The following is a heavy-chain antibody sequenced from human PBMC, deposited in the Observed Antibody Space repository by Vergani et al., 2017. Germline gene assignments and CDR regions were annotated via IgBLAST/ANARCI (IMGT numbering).Heavy chain of an antibody. CDR2: ISNDGGNK. J-gene: IGHJ6*03. CDR3: AKAGSVASESLQYNFYMDV. Sequence: QVQLVESGGNVVQSGTSLRLSCAASGYSFGSYGMHWVRQSPGKGLEWVAVISNDGGNKYYADSVKGRFTIYKDNTVDMLSLQMNSLRPDDTAAYYCAKAGSVASESLQYNFYMDVWGKGTTVTVS. V-gene: IGHV3-30*18. D-gene: IGHD5-24*01. CDR1: GYSFGSYG.